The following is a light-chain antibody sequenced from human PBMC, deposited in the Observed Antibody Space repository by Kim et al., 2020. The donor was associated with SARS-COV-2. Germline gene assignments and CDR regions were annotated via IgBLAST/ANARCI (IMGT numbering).Light chain of an antibody. CDR1: TGPVTGANY. V-gene: IGLV7-43*01. CDR2: STT. J-gene: IGLJ2*01. CDR3: LLYYGGAEVI. Sequence: QAVVTQEPSLTVSPGGTVTLTCASSTGPVTGANYPNWFQQTPGQAPRALIYSTTDRHSWTPARFSGSLLEGKAALKLSGAQPDDEADYYCLLYYGGAEVIFGGGTQLTVL.